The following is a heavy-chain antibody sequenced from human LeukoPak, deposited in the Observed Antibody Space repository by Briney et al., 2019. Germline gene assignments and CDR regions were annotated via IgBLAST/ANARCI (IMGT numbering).Heavy chain of an antibody. CDR3: ASAGKEYNRGWSLDY. CDR2: IYYSGST. D-gene: IGHD6-19*01. V-gene: IGHV4-39*01. Sequence: SETLSLTCTVSVGSISRRIYYWLRIRQPPGKGLEWIGSIYYSGSTYYNPSLKSRVTISVDTSKNQFSLNVHSVTAADTAGYYCASAGKEYNRGWSLDYWGQGIQVTVSS. CDR1: VGSISRRIYY. J-gene: IGHJ4*02.